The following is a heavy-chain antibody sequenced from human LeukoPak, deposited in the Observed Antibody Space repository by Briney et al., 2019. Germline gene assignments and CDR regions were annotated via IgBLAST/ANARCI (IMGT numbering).Heavy chain of an antibody. Sequence: GGSLRLSCAASGFTFDDYAMHWVRHAPGKGLEWVSGISWNSGSIVYGDSVKRRFTISRDNPKNSLYMQMNSLRAEGTALYYWAKDLGAVMITFGGVKGHFDYWGQGTLVTVSS. V-gene: IGHV3-9*01. J-gene: IGHJ4*02. CDR2: ISWNSGSI. D-gene: IGHD3-16*01. CDR1: GFTFDDYA. CDR3: AKDLGAVMITFGGVKGHFDY.